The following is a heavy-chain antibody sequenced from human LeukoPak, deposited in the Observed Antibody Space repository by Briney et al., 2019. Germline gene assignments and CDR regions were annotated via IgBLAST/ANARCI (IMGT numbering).Heavy chain of an antibody. CDR3: ATGFGYSGSYYFDY. CDR1: GYTLTELS. CDR2: FDPEDGET. D-gene: IGHD1-26*01. V-gene: IGHV1-24*01. Sequence: ASVKVPCKVSGYTLTELSMHWVRQAPGKGLEWMGGFDPEDGETIYAQKFQGRVTMTEDTSTDTAYMELSSLRSEDTAVYYCATGFGYSGSYYFDYWGQGTLVTVSS. J-gene: IGHJ4*02.